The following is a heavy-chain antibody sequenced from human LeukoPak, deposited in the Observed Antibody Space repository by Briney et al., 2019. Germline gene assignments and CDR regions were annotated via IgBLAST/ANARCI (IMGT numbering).Heavy chain of an antibody. CDR3: AKGKEYSSIVDAFDI. CDR1: GFTFSSYG. J-gene: IGHJ3*02. Sequence: GALRLSCAASGFTFSSYGMSWVRQAPGKGLEWVSAISGSGGTTYYADSVKGRFTISRDNSKNTLYLQMNSLRAEDAAVYYCAKGKEYSSIVDAFDIWGQGTMVTVSS. D-gene: IGHD6-6*01. CDR2: ISGSGGTT. V-gene: IGHV3-23*01.